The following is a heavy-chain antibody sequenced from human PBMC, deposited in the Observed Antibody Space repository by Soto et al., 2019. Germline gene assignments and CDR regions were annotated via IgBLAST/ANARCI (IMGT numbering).Heavy chain of an antibody. V-gene: IGHV3-23*01. J-gene: IGHJ4*02. CDR2: IHGSCST. CDR3: AKNYYFDS. Sequence: VQLLESGGGLIQPGGSLRRSCAASGFSFNSYAMSWVRQAPGKGLEWVSSIHGSCSTYYVDSVKGRFTISRDNSKNTLDLQMNGLRVEDTAVYYSAKNYYFDSWGQGTLVTVSS. CDR1: GFSFNSYA.